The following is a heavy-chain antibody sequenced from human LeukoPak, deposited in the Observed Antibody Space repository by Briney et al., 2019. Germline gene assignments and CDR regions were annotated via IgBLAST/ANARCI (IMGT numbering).Heavy chain of an antibody. D-gene: IGHD4-17*01. CDR2: IYYSGST. CDR1: GGSISSYY. V-gene: IGHV4-59*01. J-gene: IGHJ4*02. CDR3: ARADDYGDYNHYFDY. Sequence: SETLSLTCTVSGGSISSYYWSWIRQPPGKGLEWIGYIYYSGSTNYNPSLKSRVTISVDTSKNQFSLKLRSVTAADTAVYYCARADDYGDYNHYFDYWGQGTLVTVSS.